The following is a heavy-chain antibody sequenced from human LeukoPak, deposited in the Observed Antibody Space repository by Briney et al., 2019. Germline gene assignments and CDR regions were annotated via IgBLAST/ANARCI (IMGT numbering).Heavy chain of an antibody. CDR1: GFSFITYE. V-gene: IGHV3-48*03. J-gene: IGHJ4*02. Sequence: GGSLRLSCAASGFSFITYEMNWVRQASGKGLEWVSYISSSGSTKYYADSVKGRFTISRDNAKNSLYLQMNSLRAEDTAVYYCARGWYSSGWYDYWGQGTLVTVSS. CDR3: ARGWYSSGWYDY. CDR2: ISSSGSTK. D-gene: IGHD6-19*01.